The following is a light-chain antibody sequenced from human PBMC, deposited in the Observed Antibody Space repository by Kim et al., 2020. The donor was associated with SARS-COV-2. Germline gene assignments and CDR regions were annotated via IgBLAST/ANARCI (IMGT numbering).Light chain of an antibody. J-gene: IGKJ4*01. V-gene: IGKV3-11*01. CDR2: DAS. CDR1: KSVTTY. Sequence: EIVLTQSPATLSLSPGERATLSCRASKSVTTYLAWYQQKPGQAPRLLIYDASNRATGIPARLSGSGSGTDFTLTISSLEPEDFAVYYCHHRSDWPLTFGGGTKVEIK. CDR3: HHRSDWPLT.